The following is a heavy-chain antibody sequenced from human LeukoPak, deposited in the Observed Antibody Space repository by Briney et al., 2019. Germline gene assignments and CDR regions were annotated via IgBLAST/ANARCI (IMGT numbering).Heavy chain of an antibody. CDR2: VSGTGHRA. J-gene: IGHJ4*02. CDR1: GFSLRNYG. CDR3: TKDSKHCSSTFCHLDYFQS. Sequence: GGSLRLSCAASGFSLRNYGMSCVRQPPGKGLQCVAAVSGTGHRAFYTESVKGRFTISRDDSKNTMFLQINSLRVDDSAVYYCTKDSKHCSSTFCHLDYFQSWGQGILVTVSS. D-gene: IGHD2-2*01. V-gene: IGHV3-23*01.